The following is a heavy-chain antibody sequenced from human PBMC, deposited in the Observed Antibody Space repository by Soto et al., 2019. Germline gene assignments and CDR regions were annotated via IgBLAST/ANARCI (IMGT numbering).Heavy chain of an antibody. CDR1: GFTFGNFW. D-gene: IGHD7-27*01. J-gene: IGHJ6*02. CDR3: AKDFKLGQVSYFAMDV. Sequence: EVQLVESGGGLVQPGGSLRLSCAASGFTFGNFWMHWVRQTPGEGLVWVSRINGDGSSSTYADFVKGRFIISRDNAKNTVYLQMNGLRAEDTGVYYCAKDFKLGQVSYFAMDVGGQGTPVTVSS. V-gene: IGHV3-74*03. CDR2: INGDGSSS.